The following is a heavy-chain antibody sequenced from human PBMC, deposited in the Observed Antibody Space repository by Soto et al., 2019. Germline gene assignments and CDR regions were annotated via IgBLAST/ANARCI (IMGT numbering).Heavy chain of an antibody. CDR2: VYYTGST. CDR1: GASINNYY. CDR3: AREWQLAIIDY. D-gene: IGHD6-6*01. Sequence: SETLSLTCSVSGASINNYYWSWIRQPPGKGLEWIGFVYYTGSTSTKYNPSLQSRVAMSVDSSKNQFSLKLSSVTAADTAVYYCAREWQLAIIDYWGQGTLVTVSS. J-gene: IGHJ4*02. V-gene: IGHV4-59*12.